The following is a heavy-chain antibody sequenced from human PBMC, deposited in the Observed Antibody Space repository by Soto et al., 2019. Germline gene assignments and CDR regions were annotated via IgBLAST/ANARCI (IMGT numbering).Heavy chain of an antibody. CDR3: ARVGMAAAGTPYFDY. CDR1: GGTFSSYA. J-gene: IGHJ4*02. Sequence: ASVKVSCKASGGTFSSYAISWVRQAPGQGLEWMGGIIPIFGTANYAQKFQGRVTITADESTSTAYMELSSLRSEDTAVYYCARVGMAAAGTPYFDYWGQGTLVTVSS. CDR2: IIPIFGTA. V-gene: IGHV1-69*13. D-gene: IGHD6-13*01.